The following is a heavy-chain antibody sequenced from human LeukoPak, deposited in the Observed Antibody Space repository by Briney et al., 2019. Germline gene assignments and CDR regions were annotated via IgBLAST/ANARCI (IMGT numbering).Heavy chain of an antibody. J-gene: IGHJ4*02. CDR3: APIMITFGGAIPFDY. D-gene: IGHD3-16*02. V-gene: IGHV3-30*02. CDR2: IRYDGSNK. CDR1: GFTFSSYG. Sequence: PGGSLRLSCAASGFTFSSYGMHWVRQAPGKGLEWVAFIRYDGSNKYYADSVKGRFTISRDNSKNTLYLQMNSLRAEDTAVYYCAPIMITFGGAIPFDYWGQGTLVTVSS.